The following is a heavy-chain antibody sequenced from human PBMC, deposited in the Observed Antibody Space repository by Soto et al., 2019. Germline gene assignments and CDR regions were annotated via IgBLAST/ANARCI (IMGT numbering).Heavy chain of an antibody. V-gene: IGHV4-39*01. D-gene: IGHD1-26*01. CDR2: IDYSGTT. J-gene: IGHJ1*01. CDR3: ARHGSKSGSYSEYFQH. CDR1: GGSISSSAFF. Sequence: QLQLQESGPGLVKPSETLSLTCTVSGGSISSSAFFWGWIRQPPGKGLEWIGSIDYSGTTYYNTSLRTRATISVDTSKNQFSLKLSSVTAADTAVYYCARHGSKSGSYSEYFQHWGQGTLVTVSS.